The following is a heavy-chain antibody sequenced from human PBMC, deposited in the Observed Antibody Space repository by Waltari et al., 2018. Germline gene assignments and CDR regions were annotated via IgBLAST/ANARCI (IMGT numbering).Heavy chain of an antibody. CDR3: ARGRDGDGYYYYYYMDV. V-gene: IGHV4-34*01. J-gene: IGHJ6*03. CDR2: INHSGST. Sequence: QVQLQQWGAGLLKPSETLSLTCAVYGGSFSGYYWSWIRQPPGKGLEWIGEINHSGSTTYNPALKSRVTISVDTSKNQLSLKLSSVTAAETAVYYCARGRDGDGYYYYYYMDVWGKGTTVTISS. CDR1: GGSFSGYY.